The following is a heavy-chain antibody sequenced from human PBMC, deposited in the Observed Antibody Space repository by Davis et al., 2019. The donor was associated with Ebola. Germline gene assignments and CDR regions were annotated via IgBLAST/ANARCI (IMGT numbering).Heavy chain of an antibody. Sequence: ETLSLTCTVSGGSISSSSYYWGWVRQAPGKGLEWVANIKQDGSEKYYVDSVKGRFTITRDNAKNSLYLQMNSLRAADTAVYYCARGPSLRGWDYWGQGTLVTVSS. CDR1: GGSISSSSYY. D-gene: IGHD3-10*01. CDR3: ARGPSLRGWDY. CDR2: IKQDGSEK. V-gene: IGHV3-7*01. J-gene: IGHJ4*02.